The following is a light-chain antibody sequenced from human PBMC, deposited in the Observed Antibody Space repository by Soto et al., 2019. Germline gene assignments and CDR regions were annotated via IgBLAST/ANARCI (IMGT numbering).Light chain of an antibody. CDR1: QSISGW. CDR3: QQYKTYSGA. J-gene: IGKJ1*01. V-gene: IGKV1-5*01. Sequence: DIQMTQSPSTLSASVGDTVTVTCRASQSISGWLAWYQQKPGEAPKLLIYEASTLPRGVPSRFSGSGSGTKFTLTISSLQPDDFATYYCQQYKTYSGAFGPGTKVEL. CDR2: EAS.